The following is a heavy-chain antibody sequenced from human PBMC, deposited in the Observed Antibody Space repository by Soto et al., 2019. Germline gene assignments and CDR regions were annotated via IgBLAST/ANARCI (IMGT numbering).Heavy chain of an antibody. CDR2: TSNDGSNK. V-gene: IGHV3-30-3*01. J-gene: IGHJ6*02. CDR3: ARGGYCISANCQHPRDYYYYGMDV. Sequence: PGGSLRLSCAASGFSFNYYAMNWVRQAPGKGLEWVAVTSNDGSNKYYADSVKGRFTISRDNSKHTLYLQMNSLRAEDTALYYCARGGYCISANCQHPRDYYYYGMDVWGQGTTVTV. D-gene: IGHD6-13*01. CDR1: GFSFNYYA.